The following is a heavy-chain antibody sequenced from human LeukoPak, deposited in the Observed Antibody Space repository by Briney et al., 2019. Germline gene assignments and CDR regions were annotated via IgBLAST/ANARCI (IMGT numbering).Heavy chain of an antibody. Sequence: SETLSLTCAVYGGSFSGYYWSWIRQPPGKGPEWIGEINHSGSTNYNPSLKSRVTISVDTSKNQFSLKLSSVTAADTAVYYCARLARLRNWFDPWGQGTLVTVSS. CDR3: ARLARLRNWFDP. CDR2: INHSGST. V-gene: IGHV4-34*01. D-gene: IGHD3-16*01. CDR1: GGSFSGYY. J-gene: IGHJ5*02.